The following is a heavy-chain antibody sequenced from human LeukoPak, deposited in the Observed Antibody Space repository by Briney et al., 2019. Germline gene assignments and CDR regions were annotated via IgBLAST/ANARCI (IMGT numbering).Heavy chain of an antibody. CDR1: GYTFTDYY. Sequence: ASVKVSCKASGYTFTDYYLHWVRQAPGQGLEWMGWIHPNSGGTNYAQKFQGRVAMTRDTSISTAYMEQSSLRSDDTAVYYCARLAAVPGWGQGTLVTVSS. J-gene: IGHJ1*01. CDR3: ARLAAVPG. V-gene: IGHV1-2*02. D-gene: IGHD6-19*01. CDR2: IHPNSGGT.